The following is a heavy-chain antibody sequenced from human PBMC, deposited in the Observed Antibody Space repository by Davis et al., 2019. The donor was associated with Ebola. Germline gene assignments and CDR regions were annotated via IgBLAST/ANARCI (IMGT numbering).Heavy chain of an antibody. CDR2: MSFDGINK. V-gene: IGHV3-30*03. D-gene: IGHD4-17*01. CDR3: VREMNTAHSY. CDR1: GFTFSSYV. Sequence: GGSLRLSCAASGFTFSSYVMHWVRQAPGKGLEWVALMSFDGINKYYGDSVKGRFTVSRDNSKNTVYLQMNSLRREDTAVYYCVREMNTAHSYWGQGTLVTVSS. J-gene: IGHJ4*02.